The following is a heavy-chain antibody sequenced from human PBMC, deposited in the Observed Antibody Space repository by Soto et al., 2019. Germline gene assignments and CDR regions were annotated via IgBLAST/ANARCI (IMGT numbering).Heavy chain of an antibody. CDR2: IYYSGST. CDR1: GGSIRSYY. Sequence: LEIRSLTCSVSGGSIRSYYWSWIRQPPGKGLEWIGYIYYSGSTNYNPSLKSRVTISVDTSKNQFSLKLSSVTAADTAVYYCARFYDKAYHPSFAYWGQGTLDTVSS. CDR3: ARFYDKAYHPSFAY. J-gene: IGHJ4*02. V-gene: IGHV4-59*01. D-gene: IGHD3-22*01.